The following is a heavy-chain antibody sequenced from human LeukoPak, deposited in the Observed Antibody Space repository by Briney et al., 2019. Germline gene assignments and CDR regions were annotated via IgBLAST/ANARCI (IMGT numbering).Heavy chain of an antibody. V-gene: IGHV1-2*02. CDR3: ARDRSSSRFGYYYYSMDV. CDR2: INPNSGGT. J-gene: IGHJ6*02. D-gene: IGHD6-13*01. CDR1: GYTFTGYY. Sequence: ASVKVSCKASGYTFTGYYMHWVRQAPGQGLEWMGWINPNSGGTNYAQKVQGRVTMTRDTSISTAYMELSRLRSDDTAVYYCARDRSSSRFGYYYYSMDVWGQGTTVTVSS.